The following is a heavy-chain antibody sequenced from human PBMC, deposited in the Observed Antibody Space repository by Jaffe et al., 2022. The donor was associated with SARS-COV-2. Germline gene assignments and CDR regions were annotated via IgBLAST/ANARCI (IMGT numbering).Heavy chain of an antibody. CDR2: IYHSGST. J-gene: IGHJ4*02. CDR1: GGSISSSNW. Sequence: QVQLQESGPGLVKPSGTLSLTCAVSGGSISSSNWWSWVRQPPGKGLEWIGEIYHSGSTNYNPSLKSRVTISVDKSKNQFSLKLSSVTAADTAVYYCARDFYDYVWGSYRYTFREWGQGTLVTVSS. V-gene: IGHV4-4*02. D-gene: IGHD3-16*02. CDR3: ARDFYDYVWGSYRYTFRE.